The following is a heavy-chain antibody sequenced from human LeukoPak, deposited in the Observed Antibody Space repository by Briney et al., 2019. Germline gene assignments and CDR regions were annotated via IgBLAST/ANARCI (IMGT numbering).Heavy chain of an antibody. V-gene: IGHV1-46*01. CDR2: INPSGGST. J-gene: IGHJ4*02. Sequence: ASVKVSCKASGYTFTSYYMHWVRQAPGQGLEWMGIINPSGGSTSYAQKFQGRVTMTRDTSTSTVYMELSSLRSEDTAVYYCARVENNYYDFWSGSTYYFDYWGQGTLVTVSS. D-gene: IGHD3-3*01. CDR1: GYTFTSYY. CDR3: ARVENNYYDFWSGSTYYFDY.